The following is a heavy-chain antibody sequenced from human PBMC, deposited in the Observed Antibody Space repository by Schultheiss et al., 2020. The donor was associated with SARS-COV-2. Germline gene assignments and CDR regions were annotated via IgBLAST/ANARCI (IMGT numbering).Heavy chain of an antibody. CDR2: INHSGST. Sequence: SETLSLTCAVYGGSFSGYYWSWIRQPPGKGLEWIGEINHSGSTKDNPSLKSRVIISVDTSKNQFSLKLSSVTAADTAVYYCASRPAGRRRHGRPGYYSYGMDVWGQGTTVTVSS. D-gene: IGHD6-13*01. CDR1: GGSFSGYY. V-gene: IGHV4-34*01. CDR3: ASRPAGRRRHGRPGYYSYGMDV. J-gene: IGHJ6*02.